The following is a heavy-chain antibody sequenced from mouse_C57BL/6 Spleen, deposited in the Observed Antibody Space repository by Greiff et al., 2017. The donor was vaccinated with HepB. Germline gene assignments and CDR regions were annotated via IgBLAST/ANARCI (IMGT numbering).Heavy chain of an antibody. Sequence: QVQLQQSGAELVRPGASVTLSCKASGYTFTDYEMHWVKQTPVHGLEWIGAIDPETGGTAYNQKFKGKAILTADKSSSTAYMELRSLTSEDSAVYYCSIYYGYDPFAYWGQGTLVTVSA. CDR3: SIYYGYDPFAY. V-gene: IGHV1-15*01. CDR2: IDPETGGT. CDR1: GYTFTDYE. J-gene: IGHJ3*01. D-gene: IGHD2-2*01.